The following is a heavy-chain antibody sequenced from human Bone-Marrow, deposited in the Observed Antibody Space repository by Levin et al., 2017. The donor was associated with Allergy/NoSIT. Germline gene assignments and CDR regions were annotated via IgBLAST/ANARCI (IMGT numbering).Heavy chain of an antibody. Sequence: SWVRQPPGKGLEWIGYIYFSGTTFYNPSLRNRVVISLDMSKNQFSLKLTSVTAADTALYYCAREADRAVPSAIDVSWGQGTLVTVSS. CDR2: IYFSGTT. V-gene: IGHV4-30-4*08. CDR3: AREADRAVPSAIDVS. J-gene: IGHJ4*02. D-gene: IGHD2-2*02.